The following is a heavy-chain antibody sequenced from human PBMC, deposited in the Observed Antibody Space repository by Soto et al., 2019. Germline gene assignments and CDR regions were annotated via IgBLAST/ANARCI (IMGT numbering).Heavy chain of an antibody. J-gene: IGHJ5*02. CDR3: VRAALALLRGDNWCDP. CDR1: GFTSRKNW. Sequence: EMQLVESGGGLVQPGGSLRLSCAASGFTSRKNWMSWVRQAPGKWLECVANINPYGSEKYYVDAVKGRFTSSRDNAKNSLYLQMNSRRAEDTAVYYSVRAALALLRGDNWCDPWCQGTLVSVSS. V-gene: IGHV3-7*01. CDR2: INPYGSEK. D-gene: IGHD3-10*01.